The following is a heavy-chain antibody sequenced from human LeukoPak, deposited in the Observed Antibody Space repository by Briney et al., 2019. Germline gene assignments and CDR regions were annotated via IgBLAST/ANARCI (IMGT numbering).Heavy chain of an antibody. D-gene: IGHD4-23*01. V-gene: IGHV4-4*02. Sequence: PSGTLSLTCVVSGVSISSNNWWSWVRQPPGKGLEWIGEASHSGSTNYNPSLRSRVTISVDKSKNRFFLNLNSVTAADTAVYFCVSDPVGTPPFDYWGQGPLVTVSS. CDR3: VSDPVGTPPFDY. J-gene: IGHJ4*02. CDR2: ASHSGST. CDR1: GVSISSNNW.